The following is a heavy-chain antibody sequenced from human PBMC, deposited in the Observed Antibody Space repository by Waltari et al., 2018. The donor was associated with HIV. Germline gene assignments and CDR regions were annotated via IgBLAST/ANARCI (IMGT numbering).Heavy chain of an antibody. D-gene: IGHD5-12*01. CDR2: NDKTGRSK. V-gene: IGHV3-74*01. CDR1: GFTFSSYW. Sequence: EVQLVESGGGLVQPGWSLRLSCAASGFTFSSYWMHWVRQAPGKGLVWVARNDKTGRSKSYAASVKGRFTISRDNAKTTLYRQMNSRRAEDTAVEYCARASPDIVATIKHYGMDVWGQGTTVTVSS. CDR3: ARASPDIVATIKHYGMDV. J-gene: IGHJ6*02.